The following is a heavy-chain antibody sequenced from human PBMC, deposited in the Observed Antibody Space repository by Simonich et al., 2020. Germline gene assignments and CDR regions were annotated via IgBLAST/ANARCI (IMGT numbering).Heavy chain of an antibody. D-gene: IGHD5-12*01. CDR3: ARDSSYYAFDI. CDR2: ISSSSSTI. CDR1: GFTFSSYS. V-gene: IGHV3-48*01. Sequence: EVQLVESGGGLVQPGGSLRLSCAASGFTFSSYSMNWVRLAPGKGLGWVSYISSSSSTIYIADSVKGPLTISRDNAKNSLYLQMNSLRAEDTAVYYCARDSSYYAFDIWGQGTMVTVSS. J-gene: IGHJ3*02.